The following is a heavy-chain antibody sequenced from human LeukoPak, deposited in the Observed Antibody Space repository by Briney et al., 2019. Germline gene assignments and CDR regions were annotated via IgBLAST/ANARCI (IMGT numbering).Heavy chain of an antibody. V-gene: IGHV4-59*08. J-gene: IGHJ6*02. Sequence: IPSETLSLTCTVSGGSISSYYWSWIRQPPGKGLERIGYIYYSGSTNYNPSLKSRVTISVDTSKNQFSLKLSSVTAADTAVYYCARGYYDFWSGYNYYYYGMDVWGQGTTVTVSS. D-gene: IGHD3-3*01. CDR3: ARGYYDFWSGYNYYYYGMDV. CDR2: IYYSGST. CDR1: GGSISSYY.